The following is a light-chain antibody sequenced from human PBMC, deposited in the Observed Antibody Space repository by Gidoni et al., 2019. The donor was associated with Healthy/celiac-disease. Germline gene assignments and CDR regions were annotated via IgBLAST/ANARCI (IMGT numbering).Light chain of an antibody. J-gene: IGKJ3*01. Sequence: HMTHSPSSLSASVGDRVTITCQASQDISNYLNWYQQKPGKAPKLLIYDASNLETGVPSRFSGSGSGTDFTFTISSLQPEDIATYYCQQYDNLPLTFGPGTKVDIK. V-gene: IGKV1-33*01. CDR3: QQYDNLPLT. CDR2: DAS. CDR1: QDISNY.